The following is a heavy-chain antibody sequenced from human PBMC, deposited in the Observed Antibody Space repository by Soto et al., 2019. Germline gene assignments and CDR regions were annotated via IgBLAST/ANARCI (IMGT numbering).Heavy chain of an antibody. CDR2: IIPILTTP. V-gene: IGHV1-69*01. J-gene: IGHJ6*02. CDR1: GGTFSIYG. D-gene: IGHD2-8*02. CDR3: ATSVGIAPTGEDGMDV. Sequence: QVQLVQSGAEVKKTGSSVNVSCRASGGTFSIYGFSWVRQAPGQGPEWIGGIIPILTTPNYAQKFQGIVTIVADESTTTAYIELSSLKFEDTAVYYCATSVGIAPTGEDGMDVWGQGTSVTVSS.